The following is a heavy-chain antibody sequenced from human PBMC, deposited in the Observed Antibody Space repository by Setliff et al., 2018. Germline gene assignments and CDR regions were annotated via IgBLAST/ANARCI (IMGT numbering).Heavy chain of an antibody. V-gene: IGHV1-18*01. J-gene: IGHJ4*02. CDR2: ISAYSGNT. D-gene: IGHD3-22*01. CDR3: AGINFYVSSGFYYASDY. CDR1: GYTFSNYG. Sequence: ASVKVSCKASGYTFSNYGITWVRQAPGQGLEWMGWISAYSGNTKYAQKLQGRVTMTTDTSTTTAYLELRSLTSDDTAVYYCAGINFYVSSGFYYASDYWGQGTLVTVSS.